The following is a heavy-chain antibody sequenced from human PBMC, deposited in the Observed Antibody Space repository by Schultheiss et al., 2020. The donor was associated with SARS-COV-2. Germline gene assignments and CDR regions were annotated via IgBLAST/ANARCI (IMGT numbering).Heavy chain of an antibody. D-gene: IGHD2-2*01. CDR2: IYWDDDK. J-gene: IGHJ3*02. V-gene: IGHV2-5*08. CDR1: GFSLSTSGMC. CDR3: AHSNVPNDAFDI. Sequence: QTLSLTCTFSGFSLSTSGMCVSWIRQPPGKALEWLALIYWDDDKRYSPSLKSRLTITKDTSKNQVVFTMTNMDPVDTATYYCAHSNVPNDAFDIWGQGTMVTVSS.